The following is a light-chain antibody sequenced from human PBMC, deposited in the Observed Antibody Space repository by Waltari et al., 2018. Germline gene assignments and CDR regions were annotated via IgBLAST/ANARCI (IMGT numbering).Light chain of an antibody. CDR1: QSINRN. CDR2: GAS. V-gene: IGKV1-39*01. J-gene: IGKJ1*01. Sequence: DIQMTQSPSSLSASVGDRVTITCRASQSINRNLNWYQQKPGKAPRLLISGASSLQSGVPSRFSGSGSGTDFTLTITSLQAEDFATYYCQESDSTLTWTFGPGTKVEI. CDR3: QESDSTLTWT.